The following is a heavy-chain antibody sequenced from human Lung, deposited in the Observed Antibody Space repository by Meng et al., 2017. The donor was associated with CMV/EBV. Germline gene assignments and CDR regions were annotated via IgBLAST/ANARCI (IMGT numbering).Heavy chain of an antibody. Sequence: GSLRPXCSVSGGSISTSYWTWIRQPPGKGLEYIGYLYYNGSPNYTPSLKSRVTISIDTSKKQFSLKLTSVTAADTAAYYCARMNDFSGAFDVWGQGTVVTVSS. J-gene: IGHJ3*01. CDR3: ARMNDFSGAFDV. V-gene: IGHV4-59*01. CDR2: LYYNGSP. D-gene: IGHD3/OR15-3a*01. CDR1: GGSISTSY.